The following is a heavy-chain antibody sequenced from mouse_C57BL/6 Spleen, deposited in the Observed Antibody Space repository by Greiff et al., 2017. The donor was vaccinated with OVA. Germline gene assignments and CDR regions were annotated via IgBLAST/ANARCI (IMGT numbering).Heavy chain of an antibody. D-gene: IGHD2-3*01. Sequence: EVKLVESEGGLVQPGSSMKLSCTASGFTFSDYYMAWVRQVPEKGLEWVANINYDGSSTYYLDSLKSRFIISRDNAKNILYLQMSSLKSEDTATYYCARVDDGSFAYWGQGTLVTVSA. J-gene: IGHJ3*01. V-gene: IGHV5-16*01. CDR3: ARVDDGSFAY. CDR1: GFTFSDYY. CDR2: INYDGSST.